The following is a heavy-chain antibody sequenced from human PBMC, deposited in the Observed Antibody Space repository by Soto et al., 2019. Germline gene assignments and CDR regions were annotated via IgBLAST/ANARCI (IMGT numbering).Heavy chain of an antibody. CDR1: GFTFSSYS. Sequence: EVQLVESGGGLVKPGGSLRLSCAASGFTFSSYSMNWVRQAPGKGLEWVSSCSSRSRYIYYADSVRGRFTISRDNAQNSLFLQMNRLRAEGTGIYYWARELPVGATTFDYWGQGTLVTVSS. V-gene: IGHV3-21*01. D-gene: IGHD1-26*01. CDR2: CSSRSRYI. CDR3: ARELPVGATTFDY. J-gene: IGHJ4*02.